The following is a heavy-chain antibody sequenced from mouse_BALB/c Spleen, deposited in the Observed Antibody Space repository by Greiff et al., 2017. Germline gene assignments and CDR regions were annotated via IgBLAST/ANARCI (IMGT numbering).Heavy chain of an antibody. V-gene: IGHV2-2*02. J-gene: IGHJ4*01. CDR2: IWSGGST. CDR1: GFSLTSYG. CDR3: ARKGGLAYYRYDDYAMDY. Sequence: VQLVESGPGLVQPSQSLSITCTVSGFSLTSYGVHWVRQSPGKGLEWLGVIWSGGSTDYNAAFISRLSISKDNSKSQVFFKMNSLQANDTAIYYCARKGGLAYYRYDDYAMDYWGQGTSVTVSS. D-gene: IGHD2-14*01.